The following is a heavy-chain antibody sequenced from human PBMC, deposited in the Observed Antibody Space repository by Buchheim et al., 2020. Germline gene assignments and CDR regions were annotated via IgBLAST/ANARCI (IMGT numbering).Heavy chain of an antibody. CDR3: ARVPSYGYPRANDY. V-gene: IGHV3-21*01. J-gene: IGHJ4*02. D-gene: IGHD5-18*01. Sequence: EVQLVESGGGLVKPGGSLRLSCAASGFTFSSYSMNWVRQAPGKGLEWVSSISSSSSYIYYADSVKGRFTIPRDNAKNSLNLQLNSLRAEETAVYYCARVPSYGYPRANDYWGQGTL. CDR1: GFTFSSYS. CDR2: ISSSSSYI.